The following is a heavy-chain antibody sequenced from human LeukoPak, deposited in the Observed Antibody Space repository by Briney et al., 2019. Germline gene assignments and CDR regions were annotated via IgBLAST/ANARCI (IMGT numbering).Heavy chain of an antibody. CDR3: ARWVGSGSYYNEYYFDY. V-gene: IGHV4-59*01. CDR2: IYYSGST. Sequence: TSETLSLTCTVSGGSISSYYWSWIRQPPGKGREWIGYIYYSGSTNYNPSLKSRVTISVDTSKNQFSLKLSSVTAADTAVYYCARWVGSGSYYNEYYFDYWGQGTLVTVSS. CDR1: GGSISSYY. J-gene: IGHJ4*02. D-gene: IGHD3-10*01.